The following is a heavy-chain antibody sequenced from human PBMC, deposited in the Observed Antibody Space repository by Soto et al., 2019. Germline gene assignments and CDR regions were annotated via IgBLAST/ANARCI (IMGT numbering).Heavy chain of an antibody. D-gene: IGHD2-21*02. Sequence: PSETLSLTCPVAGYSISSGSYWSWIRQTPGKGLEGSGRISHSGPSFYSPSLRRRVSISMDTCTKHFSLKLTSLLATDTAVYYFARASRGHSRWGHWSDPWGQGTLVTVSS. CDR2: ISHSGPS. V-gene: IGHV4-38-2*02. J-gene: IGHJ5*02. CDR3: ARASRGHSRWGHWSDP. CDR1: GYSISSGSY.